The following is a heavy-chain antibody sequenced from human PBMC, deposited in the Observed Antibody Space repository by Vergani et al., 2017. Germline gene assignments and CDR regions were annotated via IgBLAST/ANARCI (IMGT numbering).Heavy chain of an antibody. Sequence: QVHLVQSGAEVKKPGSSVKVSCKASGGTFSSYAISWVRQAPGQGLEWMGGIIPIFGTANYAQKFQGRVTIPEDESTSTAYMELSSLRSEDTAVYYCDREDQTVVTGGHYYYYMDVWGKGTTVTVSS. CDR3: DREDQTVVTGGHYYYYMDV. D-gene: IGHD5-18*01. CDR2: IIPIFGTA. J-gene: IGHJ6*03. V-gene: IGHV1-69*01. CDR1: GGTFSSYA.